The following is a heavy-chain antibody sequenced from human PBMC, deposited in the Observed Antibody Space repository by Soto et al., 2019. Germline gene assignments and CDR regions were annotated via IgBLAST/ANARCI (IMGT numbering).Heavy chain of an antibody. J-gene: IGHJ6*02. Sequence: QVQLVESGGGVVQPGRSLRLYCAASGFTFSSYAMHWVRQAPGKGLEWVAVISYDGSNKYYADSVKGRFTISRDNSKNTLYLQMNSLRSEDTAVYYCARLDRYCSSTSCSYYYYYYGMDVWGQGTTVTVSS. CDR1: GFTFSSYA. CDR3: ARLDRYCSSTSCSYYYYYYGMDV. V-gene: IGHV3-30-3*01. D-gene: IGHD2-2*01. CDR2: ISYDGSNK.